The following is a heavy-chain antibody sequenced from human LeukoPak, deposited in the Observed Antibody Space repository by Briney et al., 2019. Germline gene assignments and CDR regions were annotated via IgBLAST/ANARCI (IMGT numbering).Heavy chain of an antibody. D-gene: IGHD3-16*02. CDR1: GYTFTSYG. CDR2: ISAYNGNT. V-gene: IGHV1-18*01. Sequence: ASVKVSCKASGYTFTSYGISWVRQAPGQGLEWMGWISAYNGNTNYAQKLQGRVTMTTDTSTSTAYMELRSLRSDDTAVYYCARARSGMITFGGVIVTFDYWGQGTLVTVSS. CDR3: ARARSGMITFGGVIVTFDY. J-gene: IGHJ4*02.